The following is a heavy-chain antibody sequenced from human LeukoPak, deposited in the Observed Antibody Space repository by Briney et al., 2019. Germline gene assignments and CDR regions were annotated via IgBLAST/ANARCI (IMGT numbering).Heavy chain of an antibody. J-gene: IGHJ4*02. D-gene: IGHD6-19*01. CDR1: GFTFSDYY. V-gene: IGHV3-11*01. Sequence: GGSLRLSCAASGFTFSDYYMSWIRQAPGKGLEWVSYISSSGSTIYYADSVKGRFTISRDNAKNSLYLQMNSLRAEDTAVYYCARPAVAGIKIVAGEFDYWGQGTLVTVSS. CDR3: ARPAVAGIKIVAGEFDY. CDR2: ISSSGSTI.